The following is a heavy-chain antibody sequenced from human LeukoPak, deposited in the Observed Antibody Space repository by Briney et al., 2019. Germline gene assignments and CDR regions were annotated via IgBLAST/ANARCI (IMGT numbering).Heavy chain of an antibody. CDR1: GGSISSSNW. Sequence: SETLSLTCAVSGGSISSSNWWSWVRQPPGKGLEWIGEIYHSGSTNYNPSLKSRVIISVDTSKNQFSLKLSSVTAADTAVYYCARGGSVDIVVVVAASPYYFDYWGQGTLVTVSS. D-gene: IGHD2-15*01. CDR2: IYHSGST. J-gene: IGHJ4*02. CDR3: ARGGSVDIVVVVAASPYYFDY. V-gene: IGHV4-4*02.